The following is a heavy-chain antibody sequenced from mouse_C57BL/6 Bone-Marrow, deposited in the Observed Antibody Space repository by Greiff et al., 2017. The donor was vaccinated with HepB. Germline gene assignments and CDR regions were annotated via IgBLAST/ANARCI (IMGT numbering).Heavy chain of an antibody. J-gene: IGHJ2*01. CDR2: IYPRSGNT. CDR3: ARDDGYYHTLL. Sequence: VQLQQSGAELARPGASVKLSCKASGYTFTSYGISWVKQRTGQGLEWIGEIYPRSGNTYYNVKFKGKATLTADKSSSTAYMELRSLTSEDSAVYFCARDDGYYHTLLWGQGTTLTVSS. V-gene: IGHV1-81*01. CDR1: GYTFTSYG. D-gene: IGHD2-3*01.